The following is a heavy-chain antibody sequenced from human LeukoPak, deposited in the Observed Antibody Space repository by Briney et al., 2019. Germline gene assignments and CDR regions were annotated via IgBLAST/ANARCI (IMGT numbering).Heavy chain of an antibody. J-gene: IGHJ5*02. CDR3: AREIVVVPAAMADWFDP. CDR2: IYTSGST. D-gene: IGHD2-2*01. Sequence: SETLSLTCTVSGGSISSYYWSWIRQPAGKGLEWIGHIYTSGSTNYNPSLKSRVTMSVDTSKNQFSLKLSSVTAADTAVYYCAREIVVVPAAMADWFDPWGQGTLVTVSS. V-gene: IGHV4-4*07. CDR1: GGSISSYY.